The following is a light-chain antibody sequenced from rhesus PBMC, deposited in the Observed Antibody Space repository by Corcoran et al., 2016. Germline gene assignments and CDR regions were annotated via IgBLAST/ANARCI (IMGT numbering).Light chain of an antibody. CDR2: YAS. CDR3: QQHNSHPFT. J-gene: IGKJ3*01. CDR1: QGISNY. V-gene: IGKV1S14*01. Sequence: DIQMTQSPSSLSASVGDTVTIAGRASQGISNYLAWYQQKPGKAPKPLIYYASNLESGVPSRFSGRGSWTDFTLTISSLRPEAYATYYCQQHNSHPFTFGPGTKLDI.